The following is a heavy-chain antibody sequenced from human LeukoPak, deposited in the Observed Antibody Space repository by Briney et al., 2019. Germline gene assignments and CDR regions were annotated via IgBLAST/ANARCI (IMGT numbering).Heavy chain of an antibody. J-gene: IGHJ4*02. Sequence: ASVEVSCKASGYTFTSYYMHWVRQAPGQGLEWMGIINPSGGSTSYAQKFQGRVTMTRDTSTSTVYMELSSLRSEDTAVYYCARDRQSVAETPFFDYGGQGTRVTVSS. V-gene: IGHV1-46*01. CDR1: GYTFTSYY. CDR2: INPSGGST. D-gene: IGHD6-19*01. CDR3: ARDRQSVAETPFFDY.